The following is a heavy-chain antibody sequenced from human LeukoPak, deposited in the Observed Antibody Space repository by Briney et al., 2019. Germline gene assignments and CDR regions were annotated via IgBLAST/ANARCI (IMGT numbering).Heavy chain of an antibody. V-gene: IGHV3-23*01. D-gene: IGHD1-7*01. CDR3: AKDRLYRGLELHYFDY. CDR1: GFTFSSYA. CDR2: ISGSGGST. Sequence: GGSLRLSCAASGFTFSSYAMSWVRQAPGKGLEWVSAISGSGGSTYYADSVKGRFTISRDNSKNTLYLQMNSLRAEDTAVYYCAKDRLYRGLELHYFDYWGQGTLVTVSS. J-gene: IGHJ4*02.